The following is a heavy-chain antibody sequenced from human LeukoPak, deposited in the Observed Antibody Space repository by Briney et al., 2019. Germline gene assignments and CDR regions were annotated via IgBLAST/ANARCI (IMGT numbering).Heavy chain of an antibody. J-gene: IGHJ4*02. CDR3: ARVGDYGDHYFDY. CDR2: IYYSGST. D-gene: IGHD4-17*01. V-gene: IGHV4-59*01. CDR1: GGSISSYY. Sequence: PSETLPLTCTVSGGSISSYYWSWIRQPPGKGLEWIGYIYYSGSTNYNPSLKSRVTMSVDTSKNQFSLKLSSVTAADTAVYYCARVGDYGDHYFDYWGQGTLVTVSS.